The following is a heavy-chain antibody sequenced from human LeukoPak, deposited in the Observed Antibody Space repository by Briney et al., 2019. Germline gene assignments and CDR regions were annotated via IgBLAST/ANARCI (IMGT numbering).Heavy chain of an antibody. D-gene: IGHD6-19*01. Sequence: ASVKVSCKASGGTFSSYAISWVRQAPGQGLEWMGGIIPIFGKANYAQKFQGRVTITADESTSTAYMELSSLRSEDTAVYYCARDIAVAGYFDYWGQGTLVTVSS. CDR2: IIPIFGKA. CDR3: ARDIAVAGYFDY. J-gene: IGHJ4*02. V-gene: IGHV1-69*13. CDR1: GGTFSSYA.